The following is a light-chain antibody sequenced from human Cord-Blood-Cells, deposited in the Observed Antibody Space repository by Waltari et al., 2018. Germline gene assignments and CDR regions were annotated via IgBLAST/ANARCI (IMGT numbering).Light chain of an antibody. CDR2: DDS. CDR3: RVWDSSSDHVV. CDR1: NIGSKS. Sequence: SYVLTQPPSVSVAPGKTARITCGGNNIGSKSVHWYQQKTGQAPVLVVYDDSDRPSGIPERFSGSNSGNTATLTISRVEAGDEADYYGRVWDSSSDHVVFGGGTKLTVL. J-gene: IGLJ2*01. V-gene: IGLV3-21*03.